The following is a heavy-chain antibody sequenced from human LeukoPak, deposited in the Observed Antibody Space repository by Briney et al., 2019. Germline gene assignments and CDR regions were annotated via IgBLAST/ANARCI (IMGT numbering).Heavy chain of an antibody. D-gene: IGHD1-1*01. CDR3: ARGQRSFCYFDY. CDR2: IGSAGDT. Sequence: PGGSLRLSCTASGFTFSSCDMHWVRQATGKGLEWVSTIGSAGDTYYPDSVKGRFTISRENAKNSLYLQMSSLRAGDTAVYYCARGQRSFCYFDYWGQGTLVTVSS. J-gene: IGHJ4*02. CDR1: GFTFSSCD. V-gene: IGHV3-13*01.